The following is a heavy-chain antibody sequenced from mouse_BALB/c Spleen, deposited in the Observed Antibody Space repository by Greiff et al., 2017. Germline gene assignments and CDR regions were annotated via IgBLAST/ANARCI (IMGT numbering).Heavy chain of an antibody. CDR2: ISDGGSYT. Sequence: EVQLVESGGGLVKPGGSLKLSCAASGFTFSDYYMYWVRQTPEKRLEWVATISDGGSYTYYPDSVKGRFTISRDNAKNNLYLQMSSLKSEDTAMYYCARVFDDFYAMDYWGQGTSVTVSS. J-gene: IGHJ4*01. CDR1: GFTFSDYY. V-gene: IGHV5-4*02. CDR3: ARVFDDFYAMDY.